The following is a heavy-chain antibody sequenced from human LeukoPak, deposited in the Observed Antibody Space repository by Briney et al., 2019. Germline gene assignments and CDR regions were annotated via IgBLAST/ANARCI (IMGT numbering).Heavy chain of an antibody. CDR3: ARGPDYGDYGPGYYYGMDV. Sequence: ASVKVSCKASGGTFSSYAISWVRQAPGQGLEWMGWISAYNGNTNYAQKLQGRVTMTTDTSTSTAYMELRSLRSDDTAVYYCARGPDYGDYGPGYYYGMDVWGQGTTVTVSS. CDR1: GGTFSSYA. CDR2: ISAYNGNT. D-gene: IGHD4-17*01. J-gene: IGHJ6*02. V-gene: IGHV1-18*01.